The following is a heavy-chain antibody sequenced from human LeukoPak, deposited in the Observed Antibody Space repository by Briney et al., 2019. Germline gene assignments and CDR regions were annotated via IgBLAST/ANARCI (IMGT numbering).Heavy chain of an antibody. Sequence: GVFLQISCQGSGSSFTSYWIGWVRQMPGKGLEWMGIVYPGDSETRYSPSFQGQVTISADRSISTAFLQWSSLKASDSAMYYCARVVATVNPFDVWGHGTMVTVSS. J-gene: IGHJ3*01. V-gene: IGHV5-51*01. CDR2: VYPGDSET. CDR1: GSSFTSYW. D-gene: IGHD5-12*01. CDR3: ARVVATVNPFDV.